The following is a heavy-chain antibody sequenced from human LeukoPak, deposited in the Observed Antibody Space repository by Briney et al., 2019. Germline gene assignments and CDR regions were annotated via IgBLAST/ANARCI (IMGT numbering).Heavy chain of an antibody. V-gene: IGHV4-59*01. Sequence: SETLSPTCTVSGGSISSYYWSWIRQPPGKGLEWIGYIYYSGSTNYNPSLKSRVTISVDTSKNQFSLKLSSVTAADTAVYYCARDISSGWYRYFDYWGQGTLVTVSS. CDR1: GGSISSYY. D-gene: IGHD6-19*01. J-gene: IGHJ4*02. CDR2: IYYSGST. CDR3: ARDISSGWYRYFDY.